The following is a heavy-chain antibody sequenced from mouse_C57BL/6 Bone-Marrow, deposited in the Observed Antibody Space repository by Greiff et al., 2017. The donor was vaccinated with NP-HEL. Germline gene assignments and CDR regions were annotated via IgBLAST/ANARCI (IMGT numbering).Heavy chain of an antibody. CDR3: VRQGLLRGYAMDY. J-gene: IGHJ4*01. CDR2: IRSKSNNYAT. CDR1: GFSFNTYA. D-gene: IGHD1-1*01. V-gene: IGHV10-1*01. Sequence: EVQLVESGGGLVQPKGSLKLSCAASGFSFNTYAMNWVRQAPGKGLEWVARIRSKSNNYATYYADSVKDRFTISRDDSESMLYLQMNNLKTEDTAMYYCVRQGLLRGYAMDYWGQGTSVTVSS.